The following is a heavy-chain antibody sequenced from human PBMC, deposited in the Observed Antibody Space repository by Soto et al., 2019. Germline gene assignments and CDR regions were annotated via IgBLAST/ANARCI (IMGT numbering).Heavy chain of an antibody. CDR3: ARDSVGATDG. CDR1: GGTFSSYT. V-gene: IGHV1-69*02. J-gene: IGHJ4*02. D-gene: IGHD1-26*01. Sequence: QVQLVQSGAEVKKPGSSVKVSCKASGGTFSSYTISWVRQAPGQGLEWMRKIIPILVIANYAQKFQRRVEITXDKSTGTAYMELGSLGSEDTAVYYCARDSVGATDGWGKGTLVTVSS. CDR2: IIPILVIA.